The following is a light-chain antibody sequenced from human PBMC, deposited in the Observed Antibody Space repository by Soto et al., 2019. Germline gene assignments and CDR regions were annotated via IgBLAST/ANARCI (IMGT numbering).Light chain of an antibody. CDR2: EVS. J-gene: IGLJ2*01. CDR3: ISYTRTNTRV. Sequence: QSALTQPASVSGSPGQSITISCTGTSSDVGGYKYVSWYQHHPGKAPKLMIYEVSNRPSGVSNRFSGSKSGNTASLTISGLQAEDEADYYCISYTRTNTRVFGGWTKLTVL. V-gene: IGLV2-14*01. CDR1: SSDVGGYKY.